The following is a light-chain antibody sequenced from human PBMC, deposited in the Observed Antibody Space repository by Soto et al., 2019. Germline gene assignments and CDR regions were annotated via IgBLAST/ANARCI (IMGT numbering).Light chain of an antibody. J-gene: IGLJ3*02. CDR2: GNS. CDR1: GSNIGAGYD. V-gene: IGLV1-40*01. Sequence: QSVLTQPPSVSGAPGQRVTISCSGGGSNIGAGYDVHWYQQLPEAAPKLLIYGNSIRPSGVPDRFSGSKSGTSASLAITGLQADDEADYYCHSYDRSLSGSVFGGGTKLTVL. CDR3: HSYDRSLSGSV.